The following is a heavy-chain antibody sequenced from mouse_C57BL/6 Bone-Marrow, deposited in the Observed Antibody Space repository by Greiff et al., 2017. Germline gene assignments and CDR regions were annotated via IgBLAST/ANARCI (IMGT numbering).Heavy chain of an antibody. CDR2: IYPGSGST. CDR3: ARRGIAMDY. Sequence: QVPLQQPGAELVKPGASVKMSCKASGYPFTSYWITWVKPRPGQGLEWIGDIYPGSGSTNYNEKFKSKATLAVDTSSSTAYMQLSSLTSEDSAVYYCARRGIAMDYWGQGTSVTVSS. V-gene: IGHV1-55*01. CDR1: GYPFTSYW. J-gene: IGHJ4*01.